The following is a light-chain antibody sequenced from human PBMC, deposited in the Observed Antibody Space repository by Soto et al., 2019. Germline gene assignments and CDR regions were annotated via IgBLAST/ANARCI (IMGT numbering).Light chain of an antibody. J-gene: IGKJ1*01. CDR1: QHIRDL. Sequence: IRITQSPSMVFASGGDKVIITCRASQHIRDLLAWYQQSPGKAPKLLIYKASHLQTGVPSRFSGTGFGTEFTLTFTSLQPDDLATYYCQHYDHYPWTFGQGTKVEV. V-gene: IGKV1-5*03. CDR3: QHYDHYPWT. CDR2: KAS.